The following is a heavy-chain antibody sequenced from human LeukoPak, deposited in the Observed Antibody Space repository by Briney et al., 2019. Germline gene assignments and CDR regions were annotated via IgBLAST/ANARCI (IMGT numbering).Heavy chain of an antibody. D-gene: IGHD6-13*01. CDR1: GYTFTSYD. Sequence: GASVKVSCKASGYTFTSYDINWVRQATGQGLEWMGWMNPNSGNTGYAQKFQGRVTMTRNTSISTAFMELSSLRSEDTAVYYCARGDPAAAVDLDPWGQGTLVTVSS. CDR3: ARGDPAAAVDLDP. V-gene: IGHV1-8*01. CDR2: MNPNSGNT. J-gene: IGHJ5*02.